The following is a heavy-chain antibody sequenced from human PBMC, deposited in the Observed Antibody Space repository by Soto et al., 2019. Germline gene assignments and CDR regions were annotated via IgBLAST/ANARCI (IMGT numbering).Heavy chain of an antibody. J-gene: IGHJ4*02. CDR1: GYSFSACA. D-gene: IGHD4-4*01. CDR3: ARDDYSPCNSYDY. V-gene: IGHV1-3*01. CDR2: INAGNGDT. Sequence: QVKLVQSGAEVKEPGASVKVSCEASGYSFSACAIHWVRQAPGHRLEWMGWINAGNGDTKYSQKFQDRVTITRDTSASTAYMELSSLRSEDTAVYYCARDDYSPCNSYDYLGQGTLGRGSS.